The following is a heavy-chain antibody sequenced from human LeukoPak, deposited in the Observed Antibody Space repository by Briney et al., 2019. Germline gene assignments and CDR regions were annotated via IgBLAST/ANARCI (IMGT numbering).Heavy chain of an antibody. Sequence: SETLSLTCTVSGGSISSYYWSWIRQPPGKGLEWIGYIYYSGSTYYNPSLKSRVTISVDTSKNQFSLKLSSVTAADTAVYYCARRSDASGSGIDYWGQGTLVTVSS. CDR3: ARRSDASGSGIDY. D-gene: IGHD3-10*01. J-gene: IGHJ4*02. CDR1: GGSISSYY. V-gene: IGHV4-59*08. CDR2: IYYSGST.